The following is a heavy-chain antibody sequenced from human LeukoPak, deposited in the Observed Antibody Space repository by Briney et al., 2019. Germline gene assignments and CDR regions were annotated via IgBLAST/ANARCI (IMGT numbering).Heavy chain of an antibody. J-gene: IGHJ6*02. CDR2: NIPILGIA. CDR3: ARELRFLEWLPPGYYGMDV. Sequence: SVKVSCKASGGTLSSYTISWVRQAPGQGLEWMGRNIPILGIANYAQKFQGRVTITADKSTSTAYMELSSLRSEDTAVYYCARELRFLEWLPPGYYGMDVWGQGTTVTVSS. CDR1: GGTLSSYT. V-gene: IGHV1-69*04. D-gene: IGHD3-3*01.